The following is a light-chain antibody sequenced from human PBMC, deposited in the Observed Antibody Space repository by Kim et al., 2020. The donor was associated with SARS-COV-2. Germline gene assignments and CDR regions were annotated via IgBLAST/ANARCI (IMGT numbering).Light chain of an antibody. Sequence: SSELTQDPAVSVALGQTVRITCQGDSLRSYYATWYQQKPRQAPLLVIFGRNNRPSGIPDRFSGSTSGNTASLTISGAQAEDEADFYCQSRDSGTNVVFGGGTQLTVL. V-gene: IGLV3-19*01. CDR1: SLRSYY. CDR2: GRN. J-gene: IGLJ2*01. CDR3: QSRDSGTNVV.